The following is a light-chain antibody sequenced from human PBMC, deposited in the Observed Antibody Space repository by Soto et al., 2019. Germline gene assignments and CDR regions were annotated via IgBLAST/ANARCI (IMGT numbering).Light chain of an antibody. CDR1: SSNIGSNY. Sequence: QSVLTQPPSASGTPGQRVTISCSGSSSNIGSNYVYWYQQLPGTAPKLLIYRNNQRPSGVPDRFSGSKSGTSASLAISGLRSEDEADYYCAAWDDSLSGRWVFGGGTKVTV. CDR3: AAWDDSLSGRWV. CDR2: RNN. J-gene: IGLJ3*02. V-gene: IGLV1-47*01.